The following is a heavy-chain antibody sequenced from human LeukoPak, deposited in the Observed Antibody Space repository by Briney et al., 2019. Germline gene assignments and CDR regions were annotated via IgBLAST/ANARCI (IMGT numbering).Heavy chain of an antibody. V-gene: IGHV3-48*03. D-gene: IGHD3-10*01. J-gene: IGHJ6*03. CDR1: GFTFSSYE. CDR3: ARMVRGVIPSSYYYYMDV. CDR2: ISSSGSTI. Sequence: GGSLRLSCAASGFTFSSYEMNWVRQAPGKGLEWVSYISSSGSTIYYADSVKGRFTISRDNAKNSLYLQMNSLRAEDTAVYYCARMVRGVIPSSYYYYMDVWGKGTTVTISS.